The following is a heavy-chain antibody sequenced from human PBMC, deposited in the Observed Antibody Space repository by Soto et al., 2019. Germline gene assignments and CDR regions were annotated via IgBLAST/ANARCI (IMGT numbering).Heavy chain of an antibody. CDR1: GFTFRNYA. Sequence: EVQLLESGGGLVEPRGSLRLSCAASGFTFRNYAMTWVRQAPGKGLEWVSSISGSGGSTYDADSVKGRFTISRDNSKNTLNLQMNSLRAEDTAVYYCAKEQAHSEADTSSIFDHWGQGTLVSVSS. CDR2: ISGSGGST. J-gene: IGHJ4*02. CDR3: AKEQAHSEADTSSIFDH. V-gene: IGHV3-23*01. D-gene: IGHD2-2*01.